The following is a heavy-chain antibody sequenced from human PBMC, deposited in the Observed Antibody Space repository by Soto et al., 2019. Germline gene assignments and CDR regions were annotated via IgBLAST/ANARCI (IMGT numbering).Heavy chain of an antibody. Sequence: PSETLSLTCTVYGGSFSDYYWTWIRQPPGEGLEWIGEITHSGRTNYNPSLKSRVTMSVDTSRTQFSLKLSSVTAADTAVYYCARGIYEGGSGYYLDVWGQGNLVTVS. CDR2: ITHSGRT. CDR3: ARGIYEGGSGYYLDV. D-gene: IGHD3-22*01. CDR1: GGSFSDYY. V-gene: IGHV4-34*01. J-gene: IGHJ4*02.